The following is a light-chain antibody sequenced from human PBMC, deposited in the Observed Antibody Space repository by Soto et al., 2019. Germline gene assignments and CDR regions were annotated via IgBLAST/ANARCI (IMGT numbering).Light chain of an antibody. V-gene: IGKV1-8*01. J-gene: IGKJ1*01. CDR2: AAS. CDR1: QGISSY. Sequence: ASRMTQYPSSFSASTGGRVTSTCRASQGISSYLAWYQQKPGKAPKLLIYAASTLQSGVPSRFSGSGSGTDFTLTISCLQSEDFATYYCQQYYSYPRMFGQGTKVDIK. CDR3: QQYYSYPRM.